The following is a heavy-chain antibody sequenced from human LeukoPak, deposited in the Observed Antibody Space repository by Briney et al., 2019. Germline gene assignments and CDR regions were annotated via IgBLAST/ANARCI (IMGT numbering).Heavy chain of an antibody. D-gene: IGHD2-21*02. Sequence: GGSLRLSCAASGFSFTDYDMNWVRQAPGKGLEWVSYISITGSNIYYADSVKGRFTISRDNSKNTLYLQMNSLRAEDTAVYYCAKVKRGVVTNWGQGTLVTVSS. CDR2: ISITGSNI. CDR1: GFSFTDYD. CDR3: AKVKRGVVTN. V-gene: IGHV3-48*01. J-gene: IGHJ4*02.